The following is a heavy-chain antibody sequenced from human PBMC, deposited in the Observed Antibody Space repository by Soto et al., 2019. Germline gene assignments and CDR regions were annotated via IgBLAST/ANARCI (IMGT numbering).Heavy chain of an antibody. CDR1: GGSISSSTHY. V-gene: IGHV4-39*01. Sequence: SETLSLTCSVSGGSISSSTHYWGWIRQPPGKGLEWFGTINYDGSTYYNPSLESRVAISVDTSKNQFSLRLSSVTAADTAVYYCARHIRGERFGELFANWFDPWGQGTLVTVSS. CDR3: ARHIRGERFGELFANWFDP. CDR2: INYDGST. D-gene: IGHD3-10*01. J-gene: IGHJ5*02.